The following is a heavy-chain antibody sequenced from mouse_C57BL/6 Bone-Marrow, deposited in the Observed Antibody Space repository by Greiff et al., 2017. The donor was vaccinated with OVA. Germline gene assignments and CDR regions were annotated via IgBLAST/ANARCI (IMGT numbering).Heavy chain of an antibody. D-gene: IGHD2-13*01. J-gene: IGHJ3*01. V-gene: IGHV3-1*01. CDR1: GYSITSGYD. CDR2: ISYSGST. Sequence: EVQLKESGPGMVKPSQSLSLTCTVTGYSITSGYDWHWIRHFPGNKLEWMGYISYSGSTNYNPSLKSRISITHDTSKNHFFLKLNSVTTEDTATYYCARGLQTWFAYWGQGTLVTVSA. CDR3: ARGLQTWFAY.